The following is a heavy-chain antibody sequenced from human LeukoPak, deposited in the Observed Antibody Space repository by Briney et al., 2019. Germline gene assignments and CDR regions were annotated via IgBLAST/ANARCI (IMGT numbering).Heavy chain of an antibody. J-gene: IGHJ5*02. Sequence: SETLSLTCTVSGGSISSYYWSWIRQPPGKGLEWIGYIYYSGSTNYNPSLKSRVTIAVDTSKNQFSLKLSSVTAADTAVYYCARGYSYGYGWFDPGGQGTLVTVSS. V-gene: IGHV4-59*08. CDR3: ARGYSYGYGWFDP. D-gene: IGHD5-18*01. CDR1: GGSISSYY. CDR2: IYYSGST.